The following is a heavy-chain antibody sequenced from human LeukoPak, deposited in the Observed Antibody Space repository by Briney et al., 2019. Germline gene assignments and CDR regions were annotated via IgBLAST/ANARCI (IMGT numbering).Heavy chain of an antibody. V-gene: IGHV4-61*08. CDR3: AREDSSGYLGY. J-gene: IGHJ4*02. D-gene: IGHD3-22*01. CDR2: IYYSGST. Sequence: SETLSLTCTVSGGSISSGDYYWSWIRQHPGKGLEWIGYIYYSGSTNYNPSLKSRVTISVDTSKNQFSLKLTSLTAADTAVYYCAREDSSGYLGYWGQGTLVTVSS. CDR1: GGSISSGDYY.